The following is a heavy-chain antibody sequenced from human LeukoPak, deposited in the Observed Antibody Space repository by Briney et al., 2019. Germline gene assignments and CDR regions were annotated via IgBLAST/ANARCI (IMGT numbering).Heavy chain of an antibody. Sequence: GGSLRLSRAASGFTFSNCAMSWVRQAPGKGLEWVSLIYSGGTTYYADSLKGRFTISRDNSKNTLYLQMNSLRAEDTAVYYCARRGDGGRSFDYWGRGTLVTVSS. J-gene: IGHJ4*02. V-gene: IGHV3-53*01. D-gene: IGHD4-23*01. CDR3: ARRGDGGRSFDY. CDR1: GFTFSNCA. CDR2: IYSGGTT.